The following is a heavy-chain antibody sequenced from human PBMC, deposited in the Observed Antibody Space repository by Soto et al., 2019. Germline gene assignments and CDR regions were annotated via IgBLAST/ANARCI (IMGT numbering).Heavy chain of an antibody. CDR1: GGSISSSSYY. V-gene: IGHV4-39*07. D-gene: IGHD1-26*01. CDR3: ARVKGTWELLRGGWFDP. CDR2: IYYSGST. J-gene: IGHJ5*02. Sequence: SETLSLTCTVSGGSISSSSYYWGWIRQPPGKGLEWIGSIYYSGSTYYNPSLKSRVTISVDTSKNQFSLKLSSVTAADTAVYYCARVKGTWELLRGGWFDPWGQGTLVTVSS.